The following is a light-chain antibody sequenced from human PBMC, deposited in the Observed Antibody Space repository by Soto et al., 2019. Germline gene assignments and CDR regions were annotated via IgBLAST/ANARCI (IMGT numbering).Light chain of an antibody. CDR1: QGISSW. Sequence: DIQMTQSPSSVSASVGDRVTITCRASQGISSWLAWFQQKPGKAPKLLIYAASTLQSGVPPRFSGSGSGTEFSLTISSLQPEDFATYYCIQHNSYPRTFGQGTNVEIK. CDR3: IQHNSYPRT. V-gene: IGKV1-12*01. J-gene: IGKJ1*01. CDR2: AAS.